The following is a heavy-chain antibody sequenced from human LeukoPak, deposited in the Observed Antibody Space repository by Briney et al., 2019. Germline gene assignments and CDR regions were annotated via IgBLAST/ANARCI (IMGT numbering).Heavy chain of an antibody. CDR3: ARLYGDYLMDV. D-gene: IGHD4-17*01. V-gene: IGHV3-33*01. CDR2: IWFDGSKT. CDR1: AVTFTRHG. J-gene: IGHJ6*02. Sequence: PGGSLRLSCTASAVTFTRHGMHWVRQAPGKGLEWVSLIWFDGSKTYYADSVKGRFTISRDNFRNTLYLQMNSLRAEDTAVYYCARLYGDYLMDVWGQGTTVTVSS.